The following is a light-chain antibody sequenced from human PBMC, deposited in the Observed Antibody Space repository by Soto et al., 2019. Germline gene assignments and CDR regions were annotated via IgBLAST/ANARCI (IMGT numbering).Light chain of an antibody. V-gene: IGKV1-5*03. CDR3: QQYDSYPWT. Sequence: DIQMTQSPSTLSTSVGDRVTITCRASQSIRNWLAWFQQKPGKAPNLLIFKASNLESGVPSRFSGSGSGTEFTLTISSLQPDDFAPYYCQQYDSYPWTFGQGTKVEIK. CDR1: QSIRNW. J-gene: IGKJ1*01. CDR2: KAS.